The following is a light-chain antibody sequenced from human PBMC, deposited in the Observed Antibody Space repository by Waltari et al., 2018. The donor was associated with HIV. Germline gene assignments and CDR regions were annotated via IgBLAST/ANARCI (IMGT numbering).Light chain of an antibody. CDR1: QSVNNN. V-gene: IGKV3-15*01. CDR2: GAS. CDR3: HQYNDWWT. J-gene: IGKJ1*01. Sequence: EIVMTQSPATLSVSPGERATLSCRASQSVNNNLAWYQQKPGQAPRLLISGASTRATGVPARFSGSGSGTDFTLTISSLQSEDFAVYHCHQYNDWWTFGQGTKVEI.